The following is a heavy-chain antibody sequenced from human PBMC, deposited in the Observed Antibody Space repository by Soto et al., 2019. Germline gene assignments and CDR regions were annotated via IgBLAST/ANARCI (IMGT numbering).Heavy chain of an antibody. J-gene: IGHJ5*02. D-gene: IGHD5-12*01. Sequence: PSETMSVTCSVSGGSISSNHYSWGWIRQSPGKGLEWIGTIYSTDKTYYHPSLLSRVTISVDTSMNEFSLRLSSVTAADTAVYYCAREQGRYSGYDFWFDPWGQGTLVTVSS. V-gene: IGHV4-39*02. CDR3: AREQGRYSGYDFWFDP. CDR1: GGSISSNHYS. CDR2: IYSTDKT.